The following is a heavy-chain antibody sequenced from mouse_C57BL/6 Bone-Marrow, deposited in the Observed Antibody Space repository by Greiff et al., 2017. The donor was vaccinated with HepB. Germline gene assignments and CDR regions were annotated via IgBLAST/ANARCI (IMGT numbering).Heavy chain of an antibody. D-gene: IGHD1-1*01. V-gene: IGHV1-81*01. CDR3: ARQGANYGSSSFAY. CDR2: IYPRSGNT. CDR1: GYTFTSYG. J-gene: IGHJ3*01. Sequence: QVQLKESGAELARPGASVKLSCKASGYTFTSYGISWVKQRTGQGLEWIGEIYPRSGNTYYNEKFKGKATLTADKSSSTAYMELRSLTSEDSAVYFCARQGANYGSSSFAYWGQGTLVTVSA.